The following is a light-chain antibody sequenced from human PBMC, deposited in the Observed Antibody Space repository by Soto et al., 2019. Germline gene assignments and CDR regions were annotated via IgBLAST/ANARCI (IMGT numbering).Light chain of an antibody. CDR2: DVT. V-gene: IGLV2-14*01. CDR1: SSDVGGYNY. CDR3: SSYTSSSTLVV. J-gene: IGLJ2*01. Sequence: QSALTQPASVSGSPGQSITISCTGTSSDVGGYNYVSWYQQHPGKAPKLMICDVTNRPSGVASRFSGSKSGNTASLTISGLQAEDEDDYYCSSYTSSSTLVVFGGGTKVTVL.